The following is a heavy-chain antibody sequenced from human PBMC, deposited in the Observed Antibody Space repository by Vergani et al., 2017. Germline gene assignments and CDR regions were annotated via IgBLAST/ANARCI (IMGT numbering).Heavy chain of an antibody. D-gene: IGHD3-3*01. CDR2: ISSSSSTI. V-gene: IGHV3-48*02. CDR3: ARDVSTYYDVWSGYYYYYGMDV. J-gene: IGHJ6*02. Sequence: EVQLVESGGGLVQPGGSLRLSCAASGFTFSSYSMNWVRQAPGKGLEWVSYISSSSSTIYYADSVKGRFTISRYNAKNSLYLQMNSLRDEDTAVYYCARDVSTYYDVWSGYYYYYGMDVWGQGTTVTVSS. CDR1: GFTFSSYS.